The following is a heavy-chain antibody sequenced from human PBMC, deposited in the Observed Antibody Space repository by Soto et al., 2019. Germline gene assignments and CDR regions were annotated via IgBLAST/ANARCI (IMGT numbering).Heavy chain of an antibody. CDR2: ISSTGNTI. CDR1: GFTFSDYY. CDR3: AKMSSENYYDPVFS. D-gene: IGHD3-22*01. V-gene: IGHV3-11*01. J-gene: IGHJ4*02. Sequence: QVQLVESGGGLVQTSGSLRIACVASGFTFSDYYMSWVRQAPGEGLEWVSYISSTGNTIYYADSVKGRFTISRDNAKNPVYLQMNNLRAEDTALYFCAKMSSENYYDPVFSWGQGTLVTVSS.